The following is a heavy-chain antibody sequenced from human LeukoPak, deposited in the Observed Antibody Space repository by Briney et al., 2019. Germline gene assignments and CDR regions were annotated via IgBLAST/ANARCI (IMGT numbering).Heavy chain of an antibody. CDR3: TRDLVAAAGASDYYYYMDV. J-gene: IGHJ6*03. CDR1: GFTFGDYA. V-gene: IGHV3-49*03. CDR2: IRSKAYGGTT. D-gene: IGHD6-13*01. Sequence: GGSLRLSCTASGFTFGDYAMSWFRQAPGKGLGWVGFIRSKAYGGTTEYAASVKGRFTISRDDSKSIAYLQMNSLKTEDTAVYYCTRDLVAAAGASDYYYYMDVWGKGTTVTVSS.